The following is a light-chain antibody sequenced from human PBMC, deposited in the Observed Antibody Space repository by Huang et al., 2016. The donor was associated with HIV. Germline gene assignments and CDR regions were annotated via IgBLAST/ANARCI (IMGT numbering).Light chain of an antibody. CDR3: QQYNNWPPV. CDR2: GAS. CDR1: QSVNSN. V-gene: IGKV3D-15*01. Sequence: EIVMTQSPVTLSVSPGERATLSCRASQSVNSNLAWYQKKSGQAPRLLIYGASTRATGVPARFSGGGSGTQFTLTISSLQSEDFTVYYCQQYNNWPPVFGGGTKVEIK. J-gene: IGKJ4*01.